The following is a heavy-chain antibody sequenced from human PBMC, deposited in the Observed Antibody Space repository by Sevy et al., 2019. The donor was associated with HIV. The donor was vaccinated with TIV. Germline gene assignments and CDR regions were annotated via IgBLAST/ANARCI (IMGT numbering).Heavy chain of an antibody. J-gene: IGHJ5*02. CDR3: ARGYCGGGSCTAFDP. Sequence: GGSLRLSCAASGFSISNNYTDWVRQAPGKGLEWVSVMYSRGSPYYADSVKGRFALSRDMSKNTVYLQMNSLRAEDTAVYYCARGYCGGGSCTAFDPWGKRTLVTVSS. D-gene: IGHD2-15*01. CDR1: GFSISNNY. V-gene: IGHV3-53*01. CDR2: MYSRGSP.